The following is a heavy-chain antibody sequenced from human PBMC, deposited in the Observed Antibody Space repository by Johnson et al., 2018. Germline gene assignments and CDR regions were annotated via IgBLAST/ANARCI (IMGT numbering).Heavy chain of an antibody. J-gene: IGHJ6*03. D-gene: IGHD1-26*01. CDR2: IYYSGST. V-gene: IGHV4-59*12. CDR3: ARGELASIGAYYYYHMDG. Sequence: QVQLQESGPGLVKPSETLSLTCSVSGSSISGYYWSWIRQPPGKGLEWVGQIYYSGSTKYTPSLKSPLTISLDTSKNQFSLKLSSVTAADTAGYYWARGELASIGAYYYYHMDGWGKGTTVTVSS. CDR1: GSSISGYY.